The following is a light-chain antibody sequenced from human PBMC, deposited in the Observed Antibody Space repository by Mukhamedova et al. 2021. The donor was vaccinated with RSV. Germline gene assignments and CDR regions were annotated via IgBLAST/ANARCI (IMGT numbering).Light chain of an antibody. CDR3: SSYTSSSTLV. Sequence: TGTSSDVGGYIYVSWYQQHPGKAPKLMIYDVSNRPSGVSNRFSGSKSGNTASLTISGLQAEDEADYYCSSYTSSSTLVFGGGTKLT. CDR1: SSDVGGYIY. CDR2: DVS. J-gene: IGLJ2*01. V-gene: IGLV2-14*04.